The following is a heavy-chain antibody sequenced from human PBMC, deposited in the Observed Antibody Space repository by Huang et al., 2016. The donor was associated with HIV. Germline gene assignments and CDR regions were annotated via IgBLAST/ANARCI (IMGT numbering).Heavy chain of an antibody. CDR3: AKGGSAAAVLDF. CDR2: ISYDGKTK. Sequence: QVQLVESGGGVVQPGRCLRISCAASGFTFSSYGMHWVRQAPGKGLEGVAVISYDGKTKYYADSVKGRFSISRDNSKTTVYLQLNSLRVEDTAVYYCAKGGSAAAVLDFWGQGTLVTVSS. D-gene: IGHD6-13*01. J-gene: IGHJ4*02. V-gene: IGHV3-30*18. CDR1: GFTFSSYG.